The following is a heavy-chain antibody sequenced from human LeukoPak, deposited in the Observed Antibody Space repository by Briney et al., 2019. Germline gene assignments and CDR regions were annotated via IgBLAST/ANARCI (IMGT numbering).Heavy chain of an antibody. J-gene: IGHJ3*02. CDR3: AKTISRDSSGYDAFDI. CDR2: MSYDGSNK. D-gene: IGHD3-22*01. Sequence: PGGSLRLSCAASGFTLSSYAMHWVRQAPGKGLEWVSVMSYDGSNKYYADSVKGRFTISRDNSKNTLYLQMNSLRAEDTAVYYCAKTISRDSSGYDAFDIWGQGTMVTVSS. V-gene: IGHV3-30*04. CDR1: GFTLSSYA.